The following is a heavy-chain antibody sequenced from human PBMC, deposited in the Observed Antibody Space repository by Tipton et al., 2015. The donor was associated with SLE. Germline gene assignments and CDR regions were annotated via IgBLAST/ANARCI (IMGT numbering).Heavy chain of an antibody. CDR3: ASGRYSYGYETPNWFDP. Sequence: TLSLTCTVSGGSINSYYWSWIRQPPGKGLEWIGYIYYGGSTNYKPSLKSRATISVDTSKNQFSLKLSSVTAADTAVYYCASGRYSYGYETPNWFDPWGQGTLVTVSS. V-gene: IGHV4-59*12. CDR2: IYYGGST. J-gene: IGHJ5*02. CDR1: GGSINSYY. D-gene: IGHD5-18*01.